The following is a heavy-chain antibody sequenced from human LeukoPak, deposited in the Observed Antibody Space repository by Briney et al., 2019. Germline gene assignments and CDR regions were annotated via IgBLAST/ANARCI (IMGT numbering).Heavy chain of an antibody. D-gene: IGHD5-24*01. V-gene: IGHV3-21*01. CDR1: GFTFSSYS. J-gene: IGHJ6*03. CDR2: ISSSSSYI. CDR3: AREEAYNWFFEGRETYYMDV. Sequence: PGGSLRLSCAASGFTFSSYSMNWVRQAPGKGLEWVSSISSSSSYIYYADSVKGRFTISRDNAKNSLYLQMNSLRAEDTAVYYCAREEAYNWFFEGRETYYMDVWGKGTTVTVSS.